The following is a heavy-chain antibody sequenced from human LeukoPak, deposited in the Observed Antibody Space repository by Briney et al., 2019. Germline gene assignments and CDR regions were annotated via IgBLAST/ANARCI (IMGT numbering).Heavy chain of an antibody. J-gene: IGHJ4*02. CDR2: ISSSSSYI. CDR3: ARDLYCNRTSCSV. V-gene: IGHV3-21*01. D-gene: IGHD2-2*01. Sequence: GGSLRLSCAASGFTFSSYSMNWVRQAPGKGLEWVSSISSSSSYIYYADSVKGRFTISRDNAKNSLYLQMNSLRAEDTAVYYCARDLYCNRTSCSVWGQGTLVIVSS. CDR1: GFTFSSYS.